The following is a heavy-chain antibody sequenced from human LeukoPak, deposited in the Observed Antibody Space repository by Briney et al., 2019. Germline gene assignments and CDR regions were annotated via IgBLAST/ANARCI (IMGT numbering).Heavy chain of an antibody. CDR2: ISSGSSHI. CDR1: GFTFSTHS. Sequence: GGSLRLSCAASGFTFSTHSMSWVRQSPGKGLEWVSPISSGSSHIYYADSMKGRFTISRDNAKNSLFLQMNSLRAEDTAVYYCVRDFRTQLDGYSPPYHFDYWGQGALVTVSS. V-gene: IGHV3-21*01. J-gene: IGHJ4*02. CDR3: VRDFRTQLDGYSPPYHFDY. D-gene: IGHD5-24*01.